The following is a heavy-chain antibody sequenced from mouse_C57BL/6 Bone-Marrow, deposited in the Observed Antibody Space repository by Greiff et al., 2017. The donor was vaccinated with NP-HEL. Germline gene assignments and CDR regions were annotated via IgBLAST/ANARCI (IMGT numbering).Heavy chain of an antibody. V-gene: IGHV1-15*01. J-gene: IGHJ4*01. CDR3: TRGFDLLLRFFYAMDY. CDR2: IDPETGGT. CDR1: GYTFTDYE. Sequence: QVQLQQSGAELVRPGASVTLSCKASGYTFTDYEMHWVKQTPVHGLEWIGAIDPETGGTAYNQKFKGKAILTADKSSSTAYMELRSLTSEDSAVYYCTRGFDLLLRFFYAMDYWGQGTSVTVSS. D-gene: IGHD1-1*01.